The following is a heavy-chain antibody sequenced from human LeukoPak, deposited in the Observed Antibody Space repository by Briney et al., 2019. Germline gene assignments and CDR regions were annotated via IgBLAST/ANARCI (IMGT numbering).Heavy chain of an antibody. Sequence: GGSQRLSCEASGFTFSSYAMSWVRQAPGKGLEWVSAISGSGGNTYYADSVKGRFTISRDNSKNTLYLQMNSLRAEDTAVYYCARGLLTWVSPFDIWGHGTMVTVSS. CDR3: ARGLLTWVSPFDI. CDR2: ISGSGGNT. D-gene: IGHD3-9*01. V-gene: IGHV3-23*01. CDR1: GFTFSSYA. J-gene: IGHJ3*02.